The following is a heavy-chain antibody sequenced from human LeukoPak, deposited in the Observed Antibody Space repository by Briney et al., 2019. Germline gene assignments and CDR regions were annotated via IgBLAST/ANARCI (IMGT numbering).Heavy chain of an antibody. CDR3: ARDKYIVVVPAAATERYFDL. J-gene: IGHJ2*01. CDR2: IKQDGSEK. Sequence: GGSLRLSCAASGFTFSSYWMSWVRQAPGEGLEWVANIKQDGSEKYYVDSVKGRFTISRDNAKNSLYLQMNSLRAEDTAVYYCARDKYIVVVPAAATERYFDLWGRGTLVTVSS. D-gene: IGHD2-2*01. CDR1: GFTFSSYW. V-gene: IGHV3-7*01.